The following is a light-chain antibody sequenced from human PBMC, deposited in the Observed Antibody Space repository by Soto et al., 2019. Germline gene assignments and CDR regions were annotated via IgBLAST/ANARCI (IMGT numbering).Light chain of an antibody. CDR1: QSVGRN. V-gene: IGKV3-15*01. CDR3: QQYNKWPYT. J-gene: IGKJ2*01. CDR2: GTS. Sequence: EIVMTQSPVALSVSPGESAALSCRASQSVGRNFAWYQQRPGQAPRVLIYGTSTRATGVPARFSGSGSGTDLPLTISSLQSEDFAVYYCQQYNKWPYTFGQGIRLEIK.